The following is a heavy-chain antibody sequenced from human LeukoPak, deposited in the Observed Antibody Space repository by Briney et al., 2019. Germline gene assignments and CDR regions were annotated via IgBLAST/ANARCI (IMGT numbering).Heavy chain of an antibody. CDR2: ISSSSSYI. J-gene: IGHJ3*02. V-gene: IGHV3-21*01. CDR1: GFTFSSYS. Sequence: PGGSLRLSCAASGFTFSSYSMNWVRQAPGKGLEWVSSISSSSSYIYYADSVKGRFTISRDNAKNSLYLQMNSLRAEDTAVYYCARDSTGHGAFDIWGQGTMVTVSS. CDR3: ARDSTGHGAFDI.